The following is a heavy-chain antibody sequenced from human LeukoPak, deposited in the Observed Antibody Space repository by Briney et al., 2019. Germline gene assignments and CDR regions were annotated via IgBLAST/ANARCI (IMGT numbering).Heavy chain of an antibody. CDR2: IKQDGNEK. CDR3: ARELLGHGYNSGDFDY. Sequence: GGSLRLSCAASGFTFSSYWMNWVRQAPGRGLEWVANIKQDGNEKYYVDSVKGRFTISRDNAKNSLYLQMNSLRAEDTAVYYCARELLGHGYNSGDFDYWGQGTLVTVSS. V-gene: IGHV3-7*01. CDR1: GFTFSSYW. D-gene: IGHD5-24*01. J-gene: IGHJ4*02.